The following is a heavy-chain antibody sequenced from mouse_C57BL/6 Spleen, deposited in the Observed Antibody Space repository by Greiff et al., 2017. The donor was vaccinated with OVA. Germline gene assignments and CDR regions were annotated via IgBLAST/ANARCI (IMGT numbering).Heavy chain of an antibody. V-gene: IGHV1-47*01. Sequence: VKLQESGAELVKPGASVKMSCKASGYTFTTYPIEWMKQNHGKSLEWIGNFHPYNDDTKYNEKFKGKATLTVEKSSSTVYLELSRLTSDDSAVYYCARGSYDYDWFAYWGQGTLVTVSA. CDR2: FHPYNDDT. CDR1: GYTFTTYP. CDR3: ARGSYDYDWFAY. D-gene: IGHD2-4*01. J-gene: IGHJ3*01.